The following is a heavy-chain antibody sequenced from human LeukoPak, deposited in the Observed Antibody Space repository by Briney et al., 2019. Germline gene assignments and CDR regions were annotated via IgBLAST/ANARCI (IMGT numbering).Heavy chain of an antibody. CDR2: INDNGGQR. V-gene: IGHV3-23*01. J-gene: IGHJ4*02. D-gene: IGHD1-26*01. CDR3: AKTQWKVGATDYSDY. Sequence: GGSLRLSCAASGFAFNNYAMTWVRQAPGKGLEWVSNINDNGGQRHYADSVKGRFTISRDNSKNTLFLQMDSLRAEDTAVYYCAKTQWKVGATDYSDYWGQGILVTVSS. CDR1: GFAFNNYA.